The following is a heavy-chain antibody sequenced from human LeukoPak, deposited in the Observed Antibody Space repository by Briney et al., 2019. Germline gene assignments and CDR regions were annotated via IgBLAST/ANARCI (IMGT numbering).Heavy chain of an antibody. CDR3: ARGQEMRGLVGATTLGY. CDR1: GYTFTSYY. CDR2: INPSGGST. J-gene: IGHJ4*02. Sequence: GASVKVSCKASGYTFTSYYMHWVRQAPGQGLEWMGIINPSGGSTSYAQKFQGRVTMTRDTSTSTVYMELSSLRSEDTAVYYCARGQEMRGLVGATTLGYWGQGALVTVSS. V-gene: IGHV1-46*01. D-gene: IGHD1-26*01.